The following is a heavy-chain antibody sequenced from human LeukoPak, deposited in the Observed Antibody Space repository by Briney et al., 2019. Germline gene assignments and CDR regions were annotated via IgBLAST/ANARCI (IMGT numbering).Heavy chain of an antibody. Sequence: GGSLSLSCAPSGLTASSNYMSCVRRSPGKGLEWVSVIYGGGSTYYADSVKGRFTISRDNSKNTLYLQMNSLRAEDTAVYYCARGNYGSMDVWGQGTTVTVSS. CDR1: GLTASSNY. CDR3: ARGNYGSMDV. J-gene: IGHJ6*02. CDR2: IYGGGST. D-gene: IGHD3-22*01. V-gene: IGHV3-66*02.